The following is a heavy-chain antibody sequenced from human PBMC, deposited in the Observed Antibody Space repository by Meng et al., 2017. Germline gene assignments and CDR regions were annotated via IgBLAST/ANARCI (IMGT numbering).Heavy chain of an antibody. Sequence: SLKISCAASGFTFDDYAMHWVRQAPGKGLEWVSGIFLSSDTVDYAGSVKGRFTTSRDRAKNSLFLQMNSLRPDDTALYYCTRDIYAGGADVWGQGTMVTVSS. J-gene: IGHJ3*01. CDR3: TRDIYAGGADV. CDR1: GFTFDDYA. D-gene: IGHD2-21*01. CDR2: IFLSSDTV. V-gene: IGHV3-9*01.